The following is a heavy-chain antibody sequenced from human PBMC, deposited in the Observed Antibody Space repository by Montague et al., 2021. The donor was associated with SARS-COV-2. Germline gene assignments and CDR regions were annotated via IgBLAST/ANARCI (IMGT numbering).Heavy chain of an antibody. CDR3: ANRGVRYFDAQGVWYYFDY. CDR1: GFTFSSYG. J-gene: IGHJ4*02. V-gene: IGHV3-23*01. CDR2: ISDSGGST. Sequence: SLRLSCAASGFTFSSYGMTWVRQASGKGLEWVSTISDSGGSTYYADSVKGRFTISRDNSKNTLYLQMNSLRAEDTAVCYCANRGVRYFDAQGVWYYFDYWGQGTLVTVSS. D-gene: IGHD3-9*01.